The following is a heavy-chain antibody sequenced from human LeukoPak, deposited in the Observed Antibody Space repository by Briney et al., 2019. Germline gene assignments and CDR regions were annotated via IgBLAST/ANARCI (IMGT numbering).Heavy chain of an antibody. CDR1: GFTFSSYS. Sequence: GGSLRLSCAASGFTFSSYSMNWVRQAPGKGLEWVSSISSSSSYIYYADSVKGRFTTSRDNAKNSLYLQMISLRAAATAVYYRARDGPRGYYYVDYWGQGTLVTASS. CDR3: ARDGPRGYYYVDY. V-gene: IGHV3-21*01. D-gene: IGHD3-22*01. J-gene: IGHJ4*02. CDR2: ISSSSSYI.